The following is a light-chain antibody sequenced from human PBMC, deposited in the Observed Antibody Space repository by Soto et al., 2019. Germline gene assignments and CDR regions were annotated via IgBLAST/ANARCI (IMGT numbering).Light chain of an antibody. J-gene: IGKJ1*01. CDR2: GAS. CDR1: QSVSSN. Sequence: EIVMTQSPATLSVSPGERATLSCRASQSVSSNLAWYQQKPGQAPRLLTYGASTRATGIPARFSGSGSGTEFTLTFSSLQSEDFAVYYCQQYNNWPPWTFGQGTKVDIK. V-gene: IGKV3-15*01. CDR3: QQYNNWPPWT.